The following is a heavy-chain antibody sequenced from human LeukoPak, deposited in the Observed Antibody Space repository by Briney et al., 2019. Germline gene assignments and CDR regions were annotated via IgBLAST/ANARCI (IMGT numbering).Heavy chain of an antibody. CDR2: IYYSGST. Sequence: SETLSLTCTVSGGSLSSSSYYWGWLRQPPGKGLEWIGSIYYSGSTYYTPSLKSRVTISVDTSKNQFSLKLSSVTAADTAVYYCARVNCSGGSCYESRGAFDIWGQGTMVIVSS. J-gene: IGHJ3*02. CDR3: ARVNCSGGSCYESRGAFDI. CDR1: GGSLSSSSYY. D-gene: IGHD2-15*01. V-gene: IGHV4-39*07.